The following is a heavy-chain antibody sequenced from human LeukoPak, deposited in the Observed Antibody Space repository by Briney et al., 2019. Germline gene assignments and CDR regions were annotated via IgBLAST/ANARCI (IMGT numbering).Heavy chain of an antibody. CDR2: ISGSGGST. V-gene: IGHV3-23*01. D-gene: IGHD3-10*01. CDR1: GFTFSSCA. Sequence: GGSLRLSCAASGFTFSSCAMSWVRQAPGKGLEWISAISGSGGSTYYADSVKGRFTISRDNSKNTLYLQMNSLRAEDTAVYYCAKETPRHYGSGSEALDYWGQGTLVTVSS. J-gene: IGHJ4*02. CDR3: AKETPRHYGSGSEALDY.